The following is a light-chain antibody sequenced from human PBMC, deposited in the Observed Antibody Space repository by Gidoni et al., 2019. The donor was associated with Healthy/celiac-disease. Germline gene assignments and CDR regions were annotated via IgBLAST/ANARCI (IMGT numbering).Light chain of an antibody. Sequence: EIVLTQSPATLSLSPGERATLSCRASQSVSSYLAWYQQKPGQAPRLLIYEASNRATGIPARLRGRGSGTDLTRTISSLEPEDFAVYYCQQSSKWLITFGQGTRLEIK. CDR1: QSVSSY. CDR2: EAS. J-gene: IGKJ5*01. V-gene: IGKV3-11*01. CDR3: QQSSKWLIT.